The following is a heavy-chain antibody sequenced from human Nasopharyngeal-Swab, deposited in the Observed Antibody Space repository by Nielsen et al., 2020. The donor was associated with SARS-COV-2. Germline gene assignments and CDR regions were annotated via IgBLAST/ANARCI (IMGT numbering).Heavy chain of an antibody. CDR1: GFTFNIYT. CDR3: VRDTPAMFAY. Sequence: GESLKISCAASGFTFNIYTMNWVRQAPGKGLEWVSATSSTGDYIYYAASVKGRFTISRDNAKNSLYLQMNSLRAEDAAVYYCVRDTPAMFAYWGQGTLVTVSS. CDR2: TSSTGDYI. V-gene: IGHV3-21*01. J-gene: IGHJ4*02.